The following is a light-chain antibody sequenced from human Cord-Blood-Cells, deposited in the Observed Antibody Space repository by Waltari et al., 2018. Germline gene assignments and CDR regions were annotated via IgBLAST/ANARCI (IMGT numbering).Light chain of an antibody. J-gene: IGKJ4*01. Sequence: EIVLTQSPATLSLSHGERATLSCRASQRVSSYIAWYQQKPGQAPRLLIYDASNRATGIPARFSGSGSGTDFTLTISSLEPEDFAVYYCQQRSNWLRTFGGGTKVEIK. V-gene: IGKV3-11*01. CDR3: QQRSNWLRT. CDR2: DAS. CDR1: QRVSSY.